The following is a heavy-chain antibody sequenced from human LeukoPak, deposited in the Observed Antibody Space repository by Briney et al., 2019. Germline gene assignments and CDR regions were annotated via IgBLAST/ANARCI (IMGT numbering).Heavy chain of an antibody. J-gene: IGHJ4*02. V-gene: IGHV3-53*01. CDR1: GLTVSDNH. Sequence: GGSLRLSCAAFGLTVSDNHMSWVRQAPGKGLEWLSVIYNTGSTYYPDSVRGRFTISRDTSKNTIFLQMNIVRVEDTAVYYCAREPSSGNYNAYFDYWGQGTLVTASS. D-gene: IGHD1-26*01. CDR3: AREPSSGNYNAYFDY. CDR2: IYNTGST.